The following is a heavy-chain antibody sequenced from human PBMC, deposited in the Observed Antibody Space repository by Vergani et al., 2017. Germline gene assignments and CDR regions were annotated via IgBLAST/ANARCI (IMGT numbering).Heavy chain of an antibody. J-gene: IGHJ3*02. CDR1: GFTFSSYS. V-gene: IGHV3-21*01. CDR3: ARDFFPGLGVPDAFDI. CDR2: ISSSSSYI. D-gene: IGHD2-8*02. Sequence: EVQLVESGGGLVKPGGSLRLSCAASGFTFSSYSMNWVRQAPGKGLEWVSSISSSSSYIYYADSVKGLFTISRDNAKNSLYLQMNSLRAEDTAVYYCARDFFPGLGVPDAFDIWGQGTMVTVSS.